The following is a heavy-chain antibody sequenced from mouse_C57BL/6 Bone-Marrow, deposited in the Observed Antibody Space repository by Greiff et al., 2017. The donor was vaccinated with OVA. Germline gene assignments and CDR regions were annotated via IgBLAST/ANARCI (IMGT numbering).Heavy chain of an antibody. CDR1: GYTFTDHT. CDR3: ARPLRQLREGRFAY. D-gene: IGHD3-2*02. CDR2: IYPRDGST. Sequence: VKLMESDAELVKPGASVKISCKVSGYTFTDHTIHWMKQRPEQGLEWIGYIYPRDGSTKYNEKFKGKATLTADKSSSTAYMQLNSLTSEDSAVYFCARPLRQLREGRFAYWGQGTLVTVSA. J-gene: IGHJ3*01. V-gene: IGHV1-78*01.